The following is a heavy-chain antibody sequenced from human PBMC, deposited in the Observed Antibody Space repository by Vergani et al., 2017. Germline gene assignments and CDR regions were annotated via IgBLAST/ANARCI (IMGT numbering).Heavy chain of an antibody. Sequence: QVQLQESGPGLVKPSQTLSLTCTVPGASISSGGYYWSWIRQHPGKGLEGIGYIYYSGTTYSNPSLESRLTISLDTSENHLSLKLASVTAADTAVYYCARQKDYYMDVWGKGATVTVS. CDR3: ARQKDYYMDV. V-gene: IGHV4-31*03. CDR1: GASISSGGYY. CDR2: IYYSGTT. J-gene: IGHJ6*03.